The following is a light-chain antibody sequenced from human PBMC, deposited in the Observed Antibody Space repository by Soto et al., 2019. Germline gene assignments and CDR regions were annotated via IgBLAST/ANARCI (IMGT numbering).Light chain of an antibody. Sequence: DIVMTQSPDSLAVSLGERATINCKSSQSVLYSSNNKNYLAWYQQKPGQPPKLLIYWASTRESGVPDRFSGSGSVTDFTLTISSMQAEDLAVYYCQQYYSTLFTFGQGTKVEIK. CDR2: WAS. CDR3: QQYYSTLFT. CDR1: QSVLYSSNNKNY. J-gene: IGKJ1*01. V-gene: IGKV4-1*01.